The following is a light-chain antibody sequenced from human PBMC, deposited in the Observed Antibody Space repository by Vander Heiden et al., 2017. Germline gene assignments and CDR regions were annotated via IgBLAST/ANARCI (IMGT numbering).Light chain of an antibody. CDR2: LEGSGSY. Sequence: PLLPQPSPASASLASSVKPPCTLSRAPSSDTIAWHQQQPGKAPRYLMQLEGSGSYNRVRGVSARFSGSSSGADRYLTISAQQAEDEADYYCESRDSNSGVFGGGTKLTVL. CDR3: ESRDSNSGV. V-gene: IGLV4-60*03. J-gene: IGLJ3*02. CDR1: RAPSSDT.